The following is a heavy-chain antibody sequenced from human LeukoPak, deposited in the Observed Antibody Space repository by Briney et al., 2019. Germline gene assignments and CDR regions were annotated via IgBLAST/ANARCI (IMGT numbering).Heavy chain of an antibody. CDR3: ARGRGSYGSQQDY. Sequence: SETLSLTCSVSGGSINNYYWSWIRQPPGKGLEWIGHIYYSGSTNYNPSLKSRVTISLDTPKNQISLKLSSVTAADTALYYCARGRGSYGSQQDYWGQGTLVTVSS. J-gene: IGHJ4*02. D-gene: IGHD5-18*01. CDR1: GGSINNYY. V-gene: IGHV4-59*01. CDR2: IYYSGST.